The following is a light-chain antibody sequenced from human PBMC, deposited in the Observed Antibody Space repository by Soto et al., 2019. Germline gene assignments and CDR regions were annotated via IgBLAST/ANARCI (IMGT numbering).Light chain of an antibody. J-gene: IGKJ1*01. CDR1: QSTSGW. Sequence: DLQMTQSPSTLSASVGDRVTITCRASQSTSGWVAWYQQKPGKVPKLLIYQASSLENGVPSRFSGSESGAEFTLTISSLQPDDFATYYCQQYESRQGTFGQGTKVEIK. CDR2: QAS. CDR3: QQYESRQGT. V-gene: IGKV1-5*03.